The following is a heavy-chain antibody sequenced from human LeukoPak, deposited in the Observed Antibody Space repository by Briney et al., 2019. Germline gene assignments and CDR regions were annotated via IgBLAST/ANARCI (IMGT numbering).Heavy chain of an antibody. CDR1: GFTFESYW. CDR2: IKEDGSDK. D-gene: IGHD1-26*01. CDR3: AKGGSSPEY. Sequence: GGSLRLSCAASGFTFESYWMSWVHQAPGKGLEWVANIKEDGSDKNYVDSVKGRFTISRDNAKNSLFLQMNSLRVDDTAVYYCAKGGSSPEYGGQGTLVTVSA. J-gene: IGHJ4*02. V-gene: IGHV3-7*01.